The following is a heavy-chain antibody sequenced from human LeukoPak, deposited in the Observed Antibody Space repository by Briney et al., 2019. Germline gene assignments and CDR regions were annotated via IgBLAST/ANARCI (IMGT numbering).Heavy chain of an antibody. J-gene: IGHJ4*02. CDR3: AKVTYGSGTYGAFDY. D-gene: IGHD3-10*01. CDR2: IIGSGDST. Sequence: GGSLRLSCAASGFTFSSYAMSWVRQAPGKGLEWVSTIIGSGDSTYYADSVKGRFTISRDNSKNTLYLQMNSLRAEDTAVYYCAKVTYGSGTYGAFDYWGQGTLVTVSS. V-gene: IGHV3-23*01. CDR1: GFTFSSYA.